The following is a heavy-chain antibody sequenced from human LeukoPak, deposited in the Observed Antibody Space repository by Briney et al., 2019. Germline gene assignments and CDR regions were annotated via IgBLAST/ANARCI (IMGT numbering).Heavy chain of an antibody. J-gene: IGHJ4*02. CDR2: IRSTGRYR. D-gene: IGHD2-21*02. CDR1: GFTFGSYD. V-gene: IGHV3-48*02. Sequence: GGSLRLSCTASGFTFGSYDINWIRQAPGKGLEWISYIRSTGRYRYYSDSVTGRFSISRDNAKNLVYLQMNGLRDDDTAVYYCARDLSDVTLDYWGQGTLVTVSS. CDR3: ARDLSDVTLDY.